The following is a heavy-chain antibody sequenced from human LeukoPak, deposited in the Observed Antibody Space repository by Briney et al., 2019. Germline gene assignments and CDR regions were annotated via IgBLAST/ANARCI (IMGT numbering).Heavy chain of an antibody. CDR2: VYYSGST. CDR1: GDSISDYY. D-gene: IGHD4-23*01. Sequence: SETLSLTCTVSGDSISDYYWSWIRQPLGKGLEWIGEVYYSGSTHYNAFLKSRVTISIDTSKNEFSLRLTSVTAADTAVYYCARELGGNGGWFDPWGQGTLVTVSS. J-gene: IGHJ5*02. CDR3: ARELGGNGGWFDP. V-gene: IGHV4-59*01.